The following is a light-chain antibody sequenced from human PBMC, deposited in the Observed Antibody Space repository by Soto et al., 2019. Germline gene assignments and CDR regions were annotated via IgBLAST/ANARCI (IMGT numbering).Light chain of an antibody. V-gene: IGKV2-28*01. Sequence: DIVMTQSPVYLSVTPGERASISCLSIQSLLNINGNNYLDCYLQKPGQSPQLLICMASDRASGVHDRFSGSGSGTNFTLKISRVQAEDVGIYYCMQALQTPPAFGQGTKVEI. CDR3: MQALQTPPA. J-gene: IGKJ1*01. CDR2: MAS. CDR1: QSLLNINGNNY.